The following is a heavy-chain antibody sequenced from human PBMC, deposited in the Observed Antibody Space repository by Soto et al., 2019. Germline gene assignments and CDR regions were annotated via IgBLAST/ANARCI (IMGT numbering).Heavy chain of an antibody. CDR1: GGPISSGGYS. J-gene: IGHJ5*02. D-gene: IGHD6-19*01. CDR2: IYHSGNT. V-gene: IGHV4-30-2*01. Sequence: TLSLTCAVSGGPISSGGYSWSWVRQPPGKGLEWIGYIYHSGNTYYNPSLKSRVTISVGRSKNQFSLKLSSVTAADTAVYYCTREQSDDNYFDPWGQGTLVTVSS. CDR3: TREQSDDNYFDP.